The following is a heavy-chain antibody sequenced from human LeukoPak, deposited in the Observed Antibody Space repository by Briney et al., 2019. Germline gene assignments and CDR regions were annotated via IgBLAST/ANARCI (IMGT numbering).Heavy chain of an antibody. J-gene: IGHJ4*02. CDR1: GFTFSNSA. D-gene: IGHD1-26*01. CDR2: ISESGGHT. Sequence: GGSLRLSCAASGFTFSNSAMSWVRQAPGEGLEFVSSISESGGHTYYADPVKGRFTISRDNSKNTLYLQMNSLRAEDTAVYYCAKRYSGTCFDSWGQGTLVTVAS. V-gene: IGHV3-23*01. CDR3: AKRYSGTCFDS.